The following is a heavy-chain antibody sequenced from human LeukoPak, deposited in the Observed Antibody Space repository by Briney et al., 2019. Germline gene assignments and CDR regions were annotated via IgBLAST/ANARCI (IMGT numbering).Heavy chain of an antibody. J-gene: IGHJ5*02. Sequence: SETLSLTCTVSGGSISSYYWGWIRQPPGKGLEWIGSIYYSGSTYYNPSLKSRVTISVDTSKNQFSLKLSSVTAADTAVYYCARVVRKQQLQERGNWFDPCGQGTLDTVSS. CDR1: GGSISSYY. D-gene: IGHD6-13*01. CDR3: ARVVRKQQLQERGNWFDP. CDR2: IYYSGST. V-gene: IGHV4-39*07.